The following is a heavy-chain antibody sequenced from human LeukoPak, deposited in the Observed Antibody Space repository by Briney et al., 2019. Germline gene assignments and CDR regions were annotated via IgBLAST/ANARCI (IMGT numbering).Heavy chain of an antibody. Sequence: SLRLSCAASGFTFSDYYMSWIRQAPGKGLAWVSGISWNSGSIGYADSVKGRFTISRDNAKNSLYLQMNSLRAEDTALYYCAKAYYYGSGSYFDYWGQGTLVTVSS. D-gene: IGHD3-10*01. CDR3: AKAYYYGSGSYFDY. CDR2: ISWNSGSI. J-gene: IGHJ4*02. V-gene: IGHV3-9*01. CDR1: GFTFSDYY.